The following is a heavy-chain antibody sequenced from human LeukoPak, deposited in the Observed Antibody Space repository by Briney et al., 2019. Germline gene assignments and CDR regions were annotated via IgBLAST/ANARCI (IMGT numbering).Heavy chain of an antibody. V-gene: IGHV5-51*01. D-gene: IGHD3-3*01. J-gene: IGHJ4*02. CDR2: IYPGDSDT. CDR3: ARSSVLRFLEWLLLGQFDY. Sequence: GKSLKISCKGSGYSFTSYWIGWVRQMPGKGLEWMGIIYPGDSDTRYSPSFQGQVTISADKSISTAYLQWSSLKASDTAMYYCARSSVLRFLEWLLLGQFDYWGQGTLVTVSS. CDR1: GYSFTSYW.